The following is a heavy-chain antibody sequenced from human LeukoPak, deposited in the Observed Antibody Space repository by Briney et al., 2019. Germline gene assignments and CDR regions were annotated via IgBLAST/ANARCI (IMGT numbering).Heavy chain of an antibody. Sequence: ASVKVSCKASGYTFTGYYMHWVRQAPGQGLEWMGWINPNSGGTNYAQKFQGRVTMTRDTYISTAYMELSRLRSDDTAVYYCARDQGISGYDYWFDPWGQGTLVTVSS. CDR3: ARDQGISGYDYWFDP. J-gene: IGHJ5*02. CDR1: GYTFTGYY. CDR2: INPNSGGT. V-gene: IGHV1-2*02. D-gene: IGHD5-12*01.